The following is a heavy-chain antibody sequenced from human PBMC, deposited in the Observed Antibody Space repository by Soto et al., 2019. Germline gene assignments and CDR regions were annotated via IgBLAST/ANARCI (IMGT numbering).Heavy chain of an antibody. CDR3: ARALAYYDSSGYFADDYYGMDV. V-gene: IGHV1-69*06. J-gene: IGHJ6*02. Sequence: SVKVSFKASGGTFSSYAISWVRQAPGQGLEWMGGIIPIFGTANYAQKFQGRVTITADKSTSTAYMELSSLRSEDTAVYYCARALAYYDSSGYFADDYYGMDVWGQGTTVTVSS. CDR2: IIPIFGTA. D-gene: IGHD3-22*01. CDR1: GGTFSSYA.